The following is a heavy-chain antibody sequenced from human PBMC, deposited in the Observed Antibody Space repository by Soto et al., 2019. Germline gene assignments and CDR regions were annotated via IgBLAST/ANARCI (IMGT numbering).Heavy chain of an antibody. CDR1: GGSVSSSGYS. CDR2: FYHGET. V-gene: IGHV4-30-2*01. J-gene: IGHJ2*01. D-gene: IGHD1-26*01. Sequence: SETLSLTCAVSGGSVSSSGYSWGWIRQPPGKGLEWIGYFYHGETYYNPSPKSRVTISLDSPQNQFSLTLSSVTAADTAVYYCARKWGWYFDLWGRGTLVTVPQ. CDR3: ARKWGWYFDL.